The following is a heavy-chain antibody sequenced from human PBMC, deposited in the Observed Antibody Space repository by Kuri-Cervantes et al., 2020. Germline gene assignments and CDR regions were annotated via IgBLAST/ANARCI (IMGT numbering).Heavy chain of an antibody. Sequence: GESLKISCAASGFAVSTSSVGWVRQAPGKGLGWVSFIHRDGIIRYADSVQGRFTISRDNSKNTLYLQMNSLRAEDTAVYYCAKDVGLHCSGGSCYSSYFDYWGQGTLVTVSS. CDR3: AKDVGLHCSGGSCYSSYFDY. J-gene: IGHJ4*02. CDR1: GFAVSTSS. V-gene: IGHV3-53*01. CDR2: IHRDGII. D-gene: IGHD2-15*01.